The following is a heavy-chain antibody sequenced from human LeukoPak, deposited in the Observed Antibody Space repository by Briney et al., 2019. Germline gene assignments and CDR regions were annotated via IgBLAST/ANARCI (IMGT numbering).Heavy chain of an antibody. D-gene: IGHD5-24*01. CDR1: GFSFSSYT. CDR2: IYSGGTT. J-gene: IGHJ4*02. Sequence: GGSLRLSCAASGFSFSSYTMNWVRQAPGKGLEWVSVIYSGGTTYYADSVKGRFTISRDNSKNTLYLQMNSLRAEDTAVYYCARWEMATIAFDYWGQGTLVTVSS. V-gene: IGHV3-66*01. CDR3: ARWEMATIAFDY.